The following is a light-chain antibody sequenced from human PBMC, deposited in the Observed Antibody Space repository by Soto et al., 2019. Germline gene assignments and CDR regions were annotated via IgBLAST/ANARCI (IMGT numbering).Light chain of an antibody. J-gene: IGLJ3*02. CDR1: FSNIGSNF. CDR2: RNN. V-gene: IGLV1-47*01. Sequence: QSVLTQPPSAAGTTGQTVTISCSGRFSNIGSNFIYWYQQLPGTAPKLLIYRNNERPSGVPDRFSASKSGTSASLAISGLRSEDEADYPCAAWDDSLSGVVFGGGTKLTFL. CDR3: AAWDDSLSGVV.